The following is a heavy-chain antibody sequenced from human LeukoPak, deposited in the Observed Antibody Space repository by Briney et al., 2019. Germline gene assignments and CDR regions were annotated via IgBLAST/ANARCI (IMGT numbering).Heavy chain of an antibody. CDR1: GFTFSSYG. V-gene: IGHV3-30*18. CDR2: ISYDGSNK. D-gene: IGHD6-13*01. J-gene: IGHJ1*01. CDR3: AKDGQQLVLAEYFQH. Sequence: PGRSLRLSCAASGFTFSSYGMHWVRQAPGKGLEWVAVISYDGSNKYYADSVKGRFTISRDNSKNTLYLQMNSLRAEDTAVYYCAKDGQQLVLAEYFQHWGQGTLVTVSS.